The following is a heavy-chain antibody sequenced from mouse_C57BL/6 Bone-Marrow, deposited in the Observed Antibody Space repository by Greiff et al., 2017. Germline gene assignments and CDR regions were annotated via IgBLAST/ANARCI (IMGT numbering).Heavy chain of an antibody. Sequence: QVQLQQPGAELVRPGTSVKLSCKASGYTFTSYWMHWVKQRPGQGLEWIGVIDPSDSYTNYNQKFKGKATLTVDTSSSTAYMQLSSLTSEDSAVYYCAGDGYPGAMDYWGQGTSVTVSS. CDR3: AGDGYPGAMDY. V-gene: IGHV1-59*01. D-gene: IGHD2-3*01. J-gene: IGHJ4*01. CDR2: IDPSDSYT. CDR1: GYTFTSYW.